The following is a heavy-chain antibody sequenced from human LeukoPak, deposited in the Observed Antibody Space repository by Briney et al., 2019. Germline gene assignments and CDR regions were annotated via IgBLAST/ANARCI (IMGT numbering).Heavy chain of an antibody. CDR3: AKETTSHSGGAVDC. CDR1: GFTFNTYA. V-gene: IGHV3-23*01. Sequence: GGSLRLSCAASGFTFNTYAMSWVRQAPGKGLEWVSGISGSGGYTYYADSVKGRFTISRDSSKNTLYLQMNSLRAEDTAVYYCAKETTSHSGGAVDCWGQGTLVTVSS. D-gene: IGHD1/OR15-1a*01. CDR2: ISGSGGYT. J-gene: IGHJ4*02.